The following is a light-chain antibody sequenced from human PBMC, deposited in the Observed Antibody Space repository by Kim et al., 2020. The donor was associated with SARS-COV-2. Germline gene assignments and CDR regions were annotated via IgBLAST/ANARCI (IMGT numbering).Light chain of an antibody. CDR3: RSYDSSLGDSV. CDR1: SSNIGVGYY. J-gene: IGLJ2*01. V-gene: IGLV1-40*01. Sequence: SCTGSSSNIGVGYYVHCYQHLPGTAPKLLFFDNSNQPSGVPDRFSGSKSGTSASLAITGLQDEDEADYYCRSYDSSLGDSVFGGGTQLTVL. CDR2: DNS.